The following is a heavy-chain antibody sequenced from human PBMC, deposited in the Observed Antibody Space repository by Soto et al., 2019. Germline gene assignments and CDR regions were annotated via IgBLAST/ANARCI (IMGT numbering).Heavy chain of an antibody. D-gene: IGHD3-22*01. CDR3: ARSKEYYDSSGYYYYFDY. V-gene: IGHV1-8*01. J-gene: IGHJ4*02. CDR2: MNPNSGNT. Sequence: EASVKVSCKASGYTFTSYDINWLRQATGQGLEWMGWMNPNSGNTGYAQKFQGRVTMTRNTSISTAYMELSSLRSEDTAVYYCARSKEYYDSSGYYYYFDYWGQGTLVTVSS. CDR1: GYTFTSYD.